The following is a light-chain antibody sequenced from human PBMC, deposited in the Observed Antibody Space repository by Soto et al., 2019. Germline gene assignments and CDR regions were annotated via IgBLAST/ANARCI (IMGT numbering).Light chain of an antibody. CDR3: QQYGGSRRT. CDR2: GAS. V-gene: IGKV3-20*01. Sequence: EIVLTQSPGTLSLSPGERATLSCRASQSVSSNFLAWYQQKPGQAPRLLIYGASNRATGIPDRFSGSGSGTDFTLTISRLEPEDFAVYYGQQYGGSRRTFGQRTKVEIK. CDR1: QSVSSNF. J-gene: IGKJ1*01.